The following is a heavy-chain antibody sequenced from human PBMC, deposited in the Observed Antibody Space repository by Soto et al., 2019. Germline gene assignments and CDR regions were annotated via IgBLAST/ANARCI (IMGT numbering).Heavy chain of an antibody. V-gene: IGHV3-33*01. J-gene: IGHJ6*03. CDR2: IWSDGSNE. CDR3: ARERTFGDNKHNYMDV. D-gene: IGHD3-10*01. CDR1: EFTFSRHG. Sequence: QVQLVESGGGVVQPGRSLRLSCAASEFTFSRHGMHWVRQPPGKGLQWVGVIWSDGSNEVYADSVKGRFIISRDNSKNILYLQMNSLRAEDTAVYYCARERTFGDNKHNYMDVWGTGITVTVSS.